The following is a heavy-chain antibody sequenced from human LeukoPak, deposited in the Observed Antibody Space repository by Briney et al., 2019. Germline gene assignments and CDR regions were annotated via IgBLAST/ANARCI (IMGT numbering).Heavy chain of an antibody. Sequence: SETLSLTCTVSAGSISPYYWSWIRQPPGKGLEWLGYIYYSGSTDYNPSLMGRLTISVDTSKNQFSLKLSSVTAADTAVYYCARGGYDPLDYWGQGTLVTVSS. D-gene: IGHD5-12*01. CDR1: AGSISPYY. CDR2: IYYSGST. J-gene: IGHJ4*02. V-gene: IGHV4-59*12. CDR3: ARGGYDPLDY.